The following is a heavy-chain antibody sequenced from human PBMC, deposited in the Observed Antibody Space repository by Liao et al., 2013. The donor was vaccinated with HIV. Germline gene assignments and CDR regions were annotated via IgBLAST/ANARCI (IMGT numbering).Heavy chain of an antibody. J-gene: IGHJ4*02. Sequence: QLQLQESGSGLVKPSETLSLTCAVSGGSIRSGGYSWSWIRQPPGKGLEWIGYIYHSGGTYYNPSLKSRVTISLDRSKNQFSLKLTSVTAADTAVYYCARGVGTTNFDYWGQGTLVTVSS. CDR1: GGSIRSGGYS. CDR2: IYHSGGT. V-gene: IGHV4-30-2*01. CDR3: ARGVGTTNFDY. D-gene: IGHD1-26*01.